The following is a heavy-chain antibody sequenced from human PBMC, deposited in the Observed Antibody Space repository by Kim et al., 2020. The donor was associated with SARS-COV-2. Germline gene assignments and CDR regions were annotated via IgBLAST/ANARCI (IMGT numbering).Heavy chain of an antibody. D-gene: IGHD4-17*01. J-gene: IGHJ6*02. CDR1: GFTFSSYA. CDR2: ISGSGGST. CDR3: AKGTGDYTRYYYGMDV. V-gene: IGHV3-23*01. Sequence: GGSLRLSCAASGFTFSSYAMSWVRQAPGKGLEWVSAISGSGGSTYYADSVKGRFTISRDNSKNTLYLQMNSLRAEDTAVYYCAKGTGDYTRYYYGMDVWGQGTTVTVSS.